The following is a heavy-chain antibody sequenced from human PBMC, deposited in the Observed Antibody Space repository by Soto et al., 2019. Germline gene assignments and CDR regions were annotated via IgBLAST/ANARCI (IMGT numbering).Heavy chain of an antibody. V-gene: IGHV1-69*01. CDR3: ARGRTIFGVVNFDY. J-gene: IGHJ4*02. CDR1: GGTFSNSP. D-gene: IGHD3-3*01. Sequence: QVQLVQSGAEVKRPGSSVKVSCKASGGTFSNSPIAWVRLAPGQGLEWMGGVIPIFSIVKYAQKFQGRVTFTADDSTGTAYMEMSSLTSEDTAVYYCARGRTIFGVVNFDYWGQGTLVTVSS. CDR2: VIPIFSIV.